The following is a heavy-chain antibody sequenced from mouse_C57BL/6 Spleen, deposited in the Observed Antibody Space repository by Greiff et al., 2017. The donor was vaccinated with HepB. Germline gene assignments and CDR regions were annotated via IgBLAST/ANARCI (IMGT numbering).Heavy chain of an antibody. CDR2: ISYDGSN. V-gene: IGHV3-6*01. J-gene: IGHJ2*01. CDR3: ARNYYGNYGGFYFDY. Sequence: DVKLQESGPGLVKPSQSLSLTCSVTGYSITSGYYWNWIRQFPGNKLEWMGYISYDGSNNYNPSLKNRISITRDTSKNQFFLKLNSVTTEDTATYYCARNYYGNYGGFYFDYWGQGTTLTVSS. CDR1: GYSITSGYY. D-gene: IGHD2-1*01.